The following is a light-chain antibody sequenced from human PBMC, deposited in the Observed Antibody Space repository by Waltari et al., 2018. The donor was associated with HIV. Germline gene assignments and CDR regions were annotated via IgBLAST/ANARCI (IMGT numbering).Light chain of an antibody. CDR2: DTF. CDR3: LLSFAGARPVV. CDR1: SGPVTSGHH. J-gene: IGLJ2*01. V-gene: IGLV7-46*01. Sequence: EPSLTVSPGGTVTLTCGSSSGPVTSGHHPYWFQQKSGQAPRTLIYDTFNKHSWTPARFSGSLLGGRAALTLSGAQPEDEAEYFCLLSFAGARPVVFGGGTNLTVL.